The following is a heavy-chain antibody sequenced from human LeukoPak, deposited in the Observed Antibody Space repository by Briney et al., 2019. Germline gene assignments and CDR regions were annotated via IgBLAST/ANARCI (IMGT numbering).Heavy chain of an antibody. CDR3: ARREAALGYDAFDI. V-gene: IGHV3-21*01. CDR1: GFTFSSYS. J-gene: IGHJ3*02. D-gene: IGHD2-15*01. CDR2: ISSSSSYI. Sequence: SGGSPRLSCAASGFTFSSYSMNWVRQAPGKGLEWVSSISSSSSYIYYADSVKGRFTISRDNARNSLYLQMNSLRAEDTAVYYCARREAALGYDAFDIWGQGTMVTVSS.